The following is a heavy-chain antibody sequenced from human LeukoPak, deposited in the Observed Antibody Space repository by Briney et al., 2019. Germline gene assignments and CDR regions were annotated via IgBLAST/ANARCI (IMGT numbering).Heavy chain of an antibody. V-gene: IGHV3-9*01. CDR1: GFTFDNYG. CDR2: ISWNSGRM. Sequence: GGSLRLSCEASGFTFDNYGMHWVRQAPGKGLEWVSFISWNSGRMAYADSVKGRFTISRDNAKNSLYLQMNSLRAEDTAVYYCAKDGGSNRGAFDIWGQGTMVTVSS. D-gene: IGHD1-14*01. J-gene: IGHJ3*02. CDR3: AKDGGSNRGAFDI.